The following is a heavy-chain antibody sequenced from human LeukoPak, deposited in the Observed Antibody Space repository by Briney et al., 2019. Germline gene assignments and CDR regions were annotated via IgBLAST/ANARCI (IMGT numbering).Heavy chain of an antibody. CDR1: GFTLSSYA. CDR2: ISNDGSNI. V-gene: IGHV3-30*18. J-gene: IGHJ5*02. Sequence: GGSLRLSCAASGFTLSSYAMHWVRQAPGKGLEWVAVISNDGSNIQYADSAKGRFTISRDNSKNTVYLQMNSLRSEDTAVYYCAKDPYRVIVATGNYLDPWGQGTLVTVSS. CDR3: AKDPYRVIVATGNYLDP. D-gene: IGHD2-21*01.